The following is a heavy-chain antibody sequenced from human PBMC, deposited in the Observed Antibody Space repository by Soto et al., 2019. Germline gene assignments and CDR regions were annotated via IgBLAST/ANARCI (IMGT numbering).Heavy chain of an antibody. D-gene: IGHD3-3*01. CDR2: INPSVGTT. J-gene: IGHJ4*02. CDR1: GFTLSNYY. Sequence: QVQLVQSGAEVTKPGASVRVSCIASGFTLSNYYMHWVRQAPGQGLEWMGTINPSVGTTDSAQKLQGRVTMTRDTSTSTVYMELSSLRSDDTAVYYCAKSGGFGVVIGYFDFWGQGSLVTVSS. V-gene: IGHV1-46*03. CDR3: AKSGGFGVVIGYFDF.